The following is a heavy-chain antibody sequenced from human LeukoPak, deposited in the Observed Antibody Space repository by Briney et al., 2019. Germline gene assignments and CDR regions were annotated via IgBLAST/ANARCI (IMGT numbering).Heavy chain of an antibody. Sequence: GGSLRLSCAASGFTFSSYAMHWVRQAPGKGLEYVSAISSNGGSTYYANSVKGRFTISRDNSKNTLYLQMGSLRAEDMAVYYCARDRPSIAGTLDYWGQGTLVTVSS. D-gene: IGHD6-13*01. V-gene: IGHV3-64*01. CDR1: GFTFSSYA. CDR3: ARDRPSIAGTLDY. CDR2: ISSNGGST. J-gene: IGHJ4*02.